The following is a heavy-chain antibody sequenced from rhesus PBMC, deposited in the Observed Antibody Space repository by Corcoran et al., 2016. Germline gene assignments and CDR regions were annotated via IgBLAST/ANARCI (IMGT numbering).Heavy chain of an antibody. J-gene: IGHJ4*01. CDR1: GYSISSGYD. Sequence: VHRQESCTGLGKPSETPYLTCPASGYSISSGYDWSWIRQPPGMGLEAIGYIGGSSGSTNYNPSLKSRVTISNDTSKNQFSLKLSSVTAADTAVYYCAREATNFDFWGQGVLVTVSS. D-gene: IGHD4-11*01. CDR3: AREATNFDF. CDR2: IGGSSGST. V-gene: IGHV4-127*01.